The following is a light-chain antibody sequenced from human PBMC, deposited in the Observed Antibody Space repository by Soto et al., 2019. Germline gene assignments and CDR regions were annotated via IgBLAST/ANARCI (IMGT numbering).Light chain of an antibody. CDR1: SSDVGGYNY. CDR3: CSYAGSSTFYV. V-gene: IGLV2-8*01. Sequence: QSALTQPPSASGSPGQSVAISCTGTSSDVGGYNYVSWYQQHPGKAPKLMIYEVNKRPSGVPDRFSGSKSGNRASLTISGLQAEDEADYYCCSYAGSSTFYVFGTGTQLTVL. J-gene: IGLJ1*01. CDR2: EVN.